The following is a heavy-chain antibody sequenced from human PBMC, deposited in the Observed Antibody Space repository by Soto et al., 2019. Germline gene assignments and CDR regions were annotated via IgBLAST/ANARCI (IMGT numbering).Heavy chain of an antibody. Sequence: QVQLVQSGAEVKKPGSSVKVSCKASGGTFSSYAISWVRQAPGQGLEWMGGIIPIPGTANYAQKFEGRVTITTDESTSTAYMELSSLRSEDTAVYYCARSQGRITSLETYCYYYYGMDVWGQGTTVTVSS. D-gene: IGHD2-2*01. CDR2: IIPIPGTA. CDR1: GGTFSSYA. V-gene: IGHV1-69*01. J-gene: IGHJ6*02. CDR3: ARSQGRITSLETYCYYYYGMDV.